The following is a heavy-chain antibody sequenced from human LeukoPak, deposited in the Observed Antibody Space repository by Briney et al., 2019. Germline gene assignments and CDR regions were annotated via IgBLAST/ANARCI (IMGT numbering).Heavy chain of an antibody. CDR3: ARVRITVTGGGYLDY. CDR1: GFTFSSYS. V-gene: IGHV3-48*02. Sequence: PGGSLRLSCAASGFTFSSYSMNWVRQAPGKGLEWVSYITGSSSTIYYADSVKGRFTVSRDNAKNSLYLQMNSLRDEDAGVYYCARVRITVTGGGYLDYWGQGTLVTVSS. CDR2: ITGSSSTI. D-gene: IGHD6-19*01. J-gene: IGHJ4*02.